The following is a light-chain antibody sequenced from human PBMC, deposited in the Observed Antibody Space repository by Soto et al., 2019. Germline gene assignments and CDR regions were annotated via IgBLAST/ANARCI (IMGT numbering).Light chain of an antibody. J-gene: IGLJ2*01. CDR1: SSDVGGYNY. Sequence: QSALTQPASVSGSPGQSITISCTGTSSDVGGYNYVSWYQQHPGKAPKLMIYEVSNRPSGVPDRFSGSKSGNTASLTVSGLQAEDEADYYCSSYGGSNNLVFGGGTQLTVL. CDR3: SSYGGSNNLV. V-gene: IGLV2-8*01. CDR2: EVS.